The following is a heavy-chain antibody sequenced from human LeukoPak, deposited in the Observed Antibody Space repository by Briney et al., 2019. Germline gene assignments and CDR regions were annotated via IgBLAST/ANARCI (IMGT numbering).Heavy chain of an antibody. D-gene: IGHD2-2*01. CDR2: IIPIFGTA. Sequence: SVKVSCKASGGTFSSYAISWVRQAPGQGLEWMRGIIPIFGTANYAQKFQGRVTITADESTSTAYMELSSLRSEDTAVYYCAAVVPAVMGYFDYWGQGTLVTVSS. CDR1: GGTFSSYA. V-gene: IGHV1-69*13. CDR3: AAVVPAVMGYFDY. J-gene: IGHJ4*02.